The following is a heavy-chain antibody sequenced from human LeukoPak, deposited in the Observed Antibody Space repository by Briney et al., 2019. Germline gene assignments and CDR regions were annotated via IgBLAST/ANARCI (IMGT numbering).Heavy chain of an antibody. CDR2: ISSSGSTI. Sequence: PGGSLRLSCAASGFTFSDYYMSWIRQAPGKGLEWVSYISSSGSTIYYADSVKGRFTISRDNAKNSLYLQMNSLRAEDTAVYYCAKDQSYGYLSPPDYWGQGTLVTVSS. CDR3: AKDQSYGYLSPPDY. CDR1: GFTFSDYY. J-gene: IGHJ4*02. D-gene: IGHD5-18*01. V-gene: IGHV3-11*04.